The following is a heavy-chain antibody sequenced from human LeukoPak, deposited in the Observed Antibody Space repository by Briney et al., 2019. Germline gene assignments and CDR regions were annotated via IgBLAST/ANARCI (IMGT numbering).Heavy chain of an antibody. CDR1: GYTFTGYY. Sequence: ASVKVSCKASGYTFTGYYMHWVRQAPGQGLEWMGRINPNSGGTNYAQKFQGRVTMTRGTSISTAYMELSRLRSDDTAVYYCAREGLRSNWFDPWGQGTLVTVSS. CDR2: INPNSGGT. D-gene: IGHD5-12*01. J-gene: IGHJ5*02. CDR3: AREGLRSNWFDP. V-gene: IGHV1-2*06.